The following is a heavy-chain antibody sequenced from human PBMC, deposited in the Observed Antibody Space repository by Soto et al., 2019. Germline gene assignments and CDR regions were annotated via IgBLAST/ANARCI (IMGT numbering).Heavy chain of an antibody. V-gene: IGHV4-59*08. Sequence: SETLSLTCTVSGGSISTYKWSWIRQPPGKGLEWIGYIYYSGSTNYKPSLKSRLTISVDKSKNQFSLKLSSVTAADTAVYYCARQGAGRDDAFDIWGQGTMVTVSS. D-gene: IGHD2-15*01. CDR2: IYYSGST. J-gene: IGHJ3*02. CDR3: ARQGAGRDDAFDI. CDR1: GGSISTYK.